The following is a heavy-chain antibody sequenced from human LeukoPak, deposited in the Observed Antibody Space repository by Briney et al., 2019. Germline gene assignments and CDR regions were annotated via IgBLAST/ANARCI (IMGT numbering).Heavy chain of an antibody. J-gene: IGHJ3*02. CDR2: INSSGGST. D-gene: IGHD3-22*01. CDR3: ARDLKAYYYDSSGYSDAFDI. Sequence: ASGKVSCKASGYTFTSYYMHWVRQAPGQGLEWMGIINSSGGSTSYAQKFQGRVTMTRDTSTSTVYMELSSLRSEDTAVYYCARDLKAYYYDSSGYSDAFDIWGQGTMVTVSS. V-gene: IGHV1-46*01. CDR1: GYTFTSYY.